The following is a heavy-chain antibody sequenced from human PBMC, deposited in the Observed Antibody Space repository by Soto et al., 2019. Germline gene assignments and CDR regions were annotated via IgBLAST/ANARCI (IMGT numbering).Heavy chain of an antibody. D-gene: IGHD5-12*01. CDR3: ASQAYDWTRPSFWY. J-gene: IGHJ4*02. Sequence: QVQLVESGGGLVRPGGSLRLSCAASGFTFSDYYMSWIRQAPGKGLEWISYISFTTSTIYYADSVKGRFTISRDNAKNALYLQMNSLRAEDTAVYYCASQAYDWTRPSFWYWGQGTLVTVSS. CDR2: ISFTTSTI. CDR1: GFTFSDYY. V-gene: IGHV3-11*01.